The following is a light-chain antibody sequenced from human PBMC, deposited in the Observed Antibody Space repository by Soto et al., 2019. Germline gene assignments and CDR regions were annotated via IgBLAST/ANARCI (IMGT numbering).Light chain of an antibody. V-gene: IGKV1-39*01. CDR1: QGISAY. Sequence: LLTQSPSSLSASVGDRVTIACRASQGISAYLNWYQQKPGKAAQVLIFGASTLQHGVPSRFSGSRSGTVFALAITNLQPEDFATSNCHQRYRGRSFGPGTKVEVK. CDR2: GAS. J-gene: IGKJ1*01. CDR3: HQRYRGRS.